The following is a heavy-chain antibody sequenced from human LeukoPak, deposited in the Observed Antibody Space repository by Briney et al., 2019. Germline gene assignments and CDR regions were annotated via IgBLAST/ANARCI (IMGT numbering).Heavy chain of an antibody. CDR2: IYNSGST. CDR3: ARVVKGRQSSSWFYYYYYMDV. CDR1: GGSISSYY. V-gene: IGHV4-4*07. D-gene: IGHD6-13*01. Sequence: SETLSLTCTVSGGSISSYYWSWIRQPAGKGLEWIGRIYNSGSTNYNPSLKSRVTMSVDTSKNQFSLKLSSVTAADTAVYYCARVVKGRQSSSWFYYYYYMDVWGKGTTVTVSS. J-gene: IGHJ6*03.